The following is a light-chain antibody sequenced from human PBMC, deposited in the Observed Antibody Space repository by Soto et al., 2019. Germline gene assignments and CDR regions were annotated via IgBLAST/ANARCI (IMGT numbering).Light chain of an antibody. CDR1: QSVSSSY. CDR3: PQYGSSSPGVT. CDR2: GAS. Sequence: EIVLTQSPGTLSLSPGERATLSCRASQSVSSSYLAWYQQKPGQAPRLLIYGASSRATGIPDRFSGSGSGTVFTLTLRRLEPEDFAVYYGPQYGSSSPGVTFGRGTKVDIK. J-gene: IGKJ3*01. V-gene: IGKV3-20*01.